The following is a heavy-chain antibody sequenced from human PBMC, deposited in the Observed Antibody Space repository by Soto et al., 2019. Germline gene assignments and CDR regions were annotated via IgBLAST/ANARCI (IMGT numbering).Heavy chain of an antibody. CDR1: GFTFSSYW. D-gene: IGHD6-19*01. CDR3: ARDPDSSGWYFTQQIYYYYGMDV. V-gene: IGHV3-74*01. CDR2: INSGGSST. J-gene: IGHJ6*02. Sequence: GGSLRLSCAASGFTFSSYWMHWVRQAPGKGLVWVSRINSGGSSTSYADSVKGRFTISRDNAKNTLYLQMNSLRAEDTAVYYCARDPDSSGWYFTQQIYYYYGMDVWGQGTTVTVSS.